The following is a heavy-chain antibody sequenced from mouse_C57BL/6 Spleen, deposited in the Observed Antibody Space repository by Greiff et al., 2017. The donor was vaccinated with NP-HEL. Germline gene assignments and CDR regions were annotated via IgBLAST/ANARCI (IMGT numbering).Heavy chain of an antibody. CDR1: GYTFTSYW. CDR2: IDPSDSYT. J-gene: IGHJ1*03. V-gene: IGHV1-69*01. Sequence: QVQLQQSGAELVMPGASVKLSCKASGYTFTSYWMHWVKQRPGQGLEWIGEIDPSDSYTNYNQKFKGKSTLTVDKSSSTAYMQLSSLTSEDSAVYYCASSYYGSSYVGYFDVWGTGTTVTVSS. CDR3: ASSYYGSSYVGYFDV. D-gene: IGHD1-1*01.